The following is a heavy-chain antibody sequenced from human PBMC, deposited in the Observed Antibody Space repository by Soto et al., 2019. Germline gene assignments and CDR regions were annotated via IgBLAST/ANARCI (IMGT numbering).Heavy chain of an antibody. V-gene: IGHV1-46*01. CDR2: INPSGGST. J-gene: IGHJ4*02. D-gene: IGHD6-19*01. CDR1: RYSLTSYS. CDR3: ASNSGWLDY. Sequence: GASAKPSCKASRYSLTSYSMHSVRQAPGQGLEWMGIINPSGGSTSYAQKFQGRVTMTRDTSTSTVYMELSSLRSEDTAVYYCASNSGWLDYWGQGTLVTVSS.